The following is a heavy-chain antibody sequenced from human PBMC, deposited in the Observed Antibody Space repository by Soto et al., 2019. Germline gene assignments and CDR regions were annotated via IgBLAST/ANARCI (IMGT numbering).Heavy chain of an antibody. J-gene: IGHJ4*02. Sequence: PGGSLRLSCAASGFTFSNAWMSWVRQAPGKGLEWVGRIKSKTDGGTTDYAAPVKGRFTISRDDSKNTLYLQMNSLKTEDTAVYYCTTDTFHQTTYADYWGQGTLVTVYS. CDR2: IKSKTDGGTT. D-gene: IGHD1-1*01. V-gene: IGHV3-15*01. CDR3: TTDTFHQTTYADY. CDR1: GFTFSNAW.